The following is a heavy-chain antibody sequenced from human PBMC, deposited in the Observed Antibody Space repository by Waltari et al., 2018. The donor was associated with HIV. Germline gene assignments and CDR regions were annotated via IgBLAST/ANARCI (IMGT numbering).Heavy chain of an antibody. V-gene: IGHV3-21*02. CDR1: GFSFRSFS. CDR3: ARSSVPVGPLYGMDV. D-gene: IGHD6-19*01. J-gene: IGHJ6*02. Sequence: EMQLVESGGGLVMPGGSLRLSCAALGFSFRSFSMNWVRRAPGKGLEWVSSISTASTYIYYGDSVKGRFTISRDNAKNSLYLQMNSLRAEDTAVYFCARSSVPVGPLYGMDVWGQGTTVTVAS. CDR2: ISTASTYI.